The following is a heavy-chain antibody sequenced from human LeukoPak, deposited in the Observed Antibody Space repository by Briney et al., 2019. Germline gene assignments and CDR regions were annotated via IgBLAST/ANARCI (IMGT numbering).Heavy chain of an antibody. CDR1: GFTVSSNY. J-gene: IGHJ2*01. V-gene: IGHV3-53*01. CDR3: ARDTSTYWYFDL. D-gene: IGHD2/OR15-2a*01. CDR2: IYSGGGT. Sequence: GGSLRLSCAASGFTVSSNYISWVRQAPGEGLEWVSVIYSGGGTYYADSVKGRFTISRDNSKNTLYLQMNSLRAEDTAVYYCARDTSTYWYFDLWGRGTLVTVSS.